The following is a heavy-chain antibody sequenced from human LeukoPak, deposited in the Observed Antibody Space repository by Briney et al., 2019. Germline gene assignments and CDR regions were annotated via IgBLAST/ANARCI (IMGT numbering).Heavy chain of an antibody. D-gene: IGHD1-26*01. J-gene: IGHJ4*02. CDR3: AKYNGGSYRAYFDY. CDR1: GFIVSSNY. Sequence: GGSLRLSCAASGFIVSSNYMSWVRQAPGKGLEWVSVIYSGGTTYYADSVKGRFTISRDNRKNTLYLQMNSLRAEDTAVYYCAKYNGGSYRAYFDYWGQGTLVTVSS. CDR2: IYSGGTT. V-gene: IGHV3-66*01.